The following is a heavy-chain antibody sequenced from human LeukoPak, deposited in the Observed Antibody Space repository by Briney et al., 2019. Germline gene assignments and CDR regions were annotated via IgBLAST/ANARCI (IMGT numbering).Heavy chain of an antibody. CDR2: MYYSGST. J-gene: IGHJ4*02. CDR3: ARHRYYFDN. Sequence: SETLSLTCTVSGDSISSSNYYWGWIRQPPGKGLEWIGSMYYSGSTYYNPSLKGRVTLSVDTSKNQFSLKLSSVTAADTAIYYCARHRYYFDNWGQGTLVTVSS. CDR1: GDSISSSNYY. V-gene: IGHV4-39*01.